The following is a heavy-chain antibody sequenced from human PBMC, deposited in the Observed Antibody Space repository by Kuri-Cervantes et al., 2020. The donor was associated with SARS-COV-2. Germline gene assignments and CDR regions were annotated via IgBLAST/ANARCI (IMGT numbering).Heavy chain of an antibody. CDR1: GYTFTSYY. V-gene: IGHV1-46*01. Sequence: GESLKISCKASGYTFTSYYMHWVRQAPGQGLEWMGIINPSGGSTSYAQKFQGRVTMTRDTSTSTVYMELSSLRSEDTAVYYCARGSGVPAAGLDIWGQGTMVTVSS. J-gene: IGHJ3*02. D-gene: IGHD2-2*01. CDR2: INPSGGST. CDR3: ARGSGVPAAGLDI.